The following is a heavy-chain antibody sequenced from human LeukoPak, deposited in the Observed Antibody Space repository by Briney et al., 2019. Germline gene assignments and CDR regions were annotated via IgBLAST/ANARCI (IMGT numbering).Heavy chain of an antibody. D-gene: IGHD6-13*01. V-gene: IGHV3-33*06. J-gene: IGHJ6*03. CDR1: GFTFSSYG. CDR3: AKDGSSWYYYYYYYMDV. Sequence: PGRSLRLSCAASGFTFSSYGMHWVRLAPGKGLEWVAVIWYDGSNKYYADSVKGRFTISRDNSKNTLYLQMNSLRAEDTAVYYCAKDGSSWYYYYYYYMDVWGKGTTVTVSS. CDR2: IWYDGSNK.